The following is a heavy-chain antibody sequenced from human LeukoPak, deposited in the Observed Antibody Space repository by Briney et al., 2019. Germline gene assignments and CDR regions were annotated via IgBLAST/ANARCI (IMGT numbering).Heavy chain of an antibody. Sequence: SVKVSCKASGGTFSSYAISWVRQAPGQGLEWMGRIIPILGIANYAQKFQGRVTITADKSTSTAYMELSSLRSEDTAVYYCARARRGYGDYLEAFDIWGQGTMVTVSS. CDR2: IIPILGIA. CDR3: ARARRGYGDYLEAFDI. J-gene: IGHJ3*02. CDR1: GGTFSSYA. D-gene: IGHD4-17*01. V-gene: IGHV1-69*04.